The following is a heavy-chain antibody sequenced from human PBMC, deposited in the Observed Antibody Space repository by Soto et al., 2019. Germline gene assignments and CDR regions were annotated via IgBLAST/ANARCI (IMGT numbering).Heavy chain of an antibody. Sequence: QVQLVQSGAELKKPGASVKVSCKASGYTFSNYDMNWVRQATGQGPEWIGWVNPNNGDTGYAQKLQARVTLTKDITTSPAYIELPSLRSEDTAIYYCAKVSRKGSAIDFDYWGQGTLITVSS. J-gene: IGHJ4*02. D-gene: IGHD3-10*01. CDR2: VNPNNGDT. V-gene: IGHV1-8*01. CDR3: AKVSRKGSAIDFDY. CDR1: GYTFSNYD.